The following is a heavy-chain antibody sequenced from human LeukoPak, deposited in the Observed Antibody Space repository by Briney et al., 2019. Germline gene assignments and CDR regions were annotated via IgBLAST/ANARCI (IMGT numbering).Heavy chain of an antibody. Sequence: PGGSLRLSCAASGFTFGTYWMSWVRQAPGKGLEWVANIKQDGSEKNYVDSVEGRFTISRDNAKNSLYLRMNSLRAEDTAVYYCARDVERYCSRASCPYFDHWGQGTLVTVSS. D-gene: IGHD2-2*01. CDR1: GFTFGTYW. V-gene: IGHV3-7*01. J-gene: IGHJ4*02. CDR3: ARDVERYCSRASCPYFDH. CDR2: IKQDGSEK.